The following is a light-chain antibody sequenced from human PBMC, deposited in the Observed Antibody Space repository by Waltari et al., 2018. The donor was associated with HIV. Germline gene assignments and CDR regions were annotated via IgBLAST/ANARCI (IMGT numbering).Light chain of an antibody. V-gene: IGKV3-15*01. CDR1: QSVGTN. J-gene: IGKJ1*01. Sequence: EIVMPQSPATLSVTPGERATLSCRASQSVGTNLGWYQKKPGQAPRLLIYGASTRAPGIPANFSGSGSGTEFSLTIGSLQPEDLAVYYCQQYNGWPRTFGQGTKVEIK. CDR3: QQYNGWPRT. CDR2: GAS.